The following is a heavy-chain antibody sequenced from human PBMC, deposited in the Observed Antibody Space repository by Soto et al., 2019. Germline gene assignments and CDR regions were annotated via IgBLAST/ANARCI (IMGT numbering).Heavy chain of an antibody. V-gene: IGHV3-23*05. J-gene: IGHJ4*01. D-gene: IGHD2-8*01. CDR3: ARAFCTNGVCYYFFDY. CDR1: GFTFSSYA. CDR2: ICCSGSSR. Sequence: GGSLRLSCAASGFTFSSYAMSWVRQAPGKGLEWVAVICCSGSSRYYADAVKGRFTISRDNSKSTLYLQMSSLRAEDTAVYYCARAFCTNGVCYYFFDYWGHGTLVTVSS.